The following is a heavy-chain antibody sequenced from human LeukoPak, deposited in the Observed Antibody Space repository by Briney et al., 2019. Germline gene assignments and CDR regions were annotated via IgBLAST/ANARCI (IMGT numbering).Heavy chain of an antibody. V-gene: IGHV1-2*02. CDR1: GYTFTGYY. CDR3: ARESGGHYYGSGSYLGARPLYYYYMDV. D-gene: IGHD3-10*01. CDR2: TNPNSGGT. Sequence: ASVKVSCKASGYTFTGYYMHWVRQAPGQGLEWMGWTNPNSGGTNYAQKFQGRVTMTRDTYISTAYMELSRLRSDDTAVYYCARESGGHYYGSGSYLGARPLYYYYMDVWGKGTTVTISS. J-gene: IGHJ6*03.